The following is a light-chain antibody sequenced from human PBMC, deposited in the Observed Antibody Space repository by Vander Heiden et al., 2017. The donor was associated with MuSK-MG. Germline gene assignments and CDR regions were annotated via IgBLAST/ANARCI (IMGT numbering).Light chain of an antibody. CDR1: QSISGF. CDR3: QQSYYTPVST. Sequence: DIQMTQSPSSLSASVGDRVTITCRASQSISGFLNWYQQKPGKAPKLLIYAASNLQSGVASRFSGSGSGTDFTLTISSLQPEDFATYYCQQSYYTPVSTFGQGTKLEI. CDR2: AAS. V-gene: IGKV1-39*01. J-gene: IGKJ2*01.